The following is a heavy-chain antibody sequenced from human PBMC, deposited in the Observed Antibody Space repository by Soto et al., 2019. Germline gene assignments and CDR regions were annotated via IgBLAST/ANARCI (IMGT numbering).Heavy chain of an antibody. CDR1: GGTFSSYT. CDR3: ASLGYCSRTSCYGGGGWGY. Sequence: QVQLVQSGAEVKKPGSSVKVSCKASGGTFSSYTISWVRQAPGQGLEWMGRIIPILGIANYAQKFQGRVTITAEKPTSTASMELGSLRSEDTAVYYCASLGYCSRTSCYGGGGWGYWGQGTLVTVSS. J-gene: IGHJ4*02. D-gene: IGHD2-2*01. CDR2: IIPILGIA. V-gene: IGHV1-69*02.